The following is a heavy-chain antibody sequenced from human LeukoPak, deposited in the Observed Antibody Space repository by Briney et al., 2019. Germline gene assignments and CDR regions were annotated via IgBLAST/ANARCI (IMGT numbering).Heavy chain of an antibody. V-gene: IGHV4-39*01. CDR2: IYDSGST. CDR3: ARGAYGGYASNY. Sequence: SETLFLTCTVSGGSIRSSYYYWGWIRQPPGKGLEWIGSIYDSGSTYYNPSLKSRVTISVDTSKNQFSLKLNSVTAADTAVYYCARGAYGGYASNYWGQGTLVTVSS. D-gene: IGHD5-12*01. CDR1: GGSIRSSYYY. J-gene: IGHJ4*02.